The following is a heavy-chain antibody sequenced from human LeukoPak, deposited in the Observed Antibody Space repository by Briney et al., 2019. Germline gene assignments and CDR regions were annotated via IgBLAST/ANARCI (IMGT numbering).Heavy chain of an antibody. CDR2: ISSSGSTI. CDR1: GFTFSTYN. Sequence: GGSLRLSCAASGFTFSTYNMNWVRQAPGKGLEWVSYISSSGSTIYYADSVKGRFTISRDNAKNSLYLQMNSLRAEDTAVYYCARDREGYYYDSSGYFVFDYWGQGTLVTVSS. CDR3: ARDREGYYYDSSGYFVFDY. V-gene: IGHV3-48*04. J-gene: IGHJ4*02. D-gene: IGHD3-22*01.